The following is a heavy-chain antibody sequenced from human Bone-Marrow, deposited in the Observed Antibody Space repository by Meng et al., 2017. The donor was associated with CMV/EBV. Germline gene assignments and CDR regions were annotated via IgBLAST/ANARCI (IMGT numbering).Heavy chain of an antibody. Sequence: GESLKISCAASGFTFSSYGMHWVRQAPGKGLEWVAFIRYDGSNKYYADSVKGRFTISRDNSKNTLYLQMNSLRAEDTAVYYCARAMIIAARALDFWGQGTLVPVSS. D-gene: IGHD6-6*01. CDR3: ARAMIIAARALDF. J-gene: IGHJ4*02. V-gene: IGHV3-30*02. CDR1: GFTFSSYG. CDR2: IRYDGSNK.